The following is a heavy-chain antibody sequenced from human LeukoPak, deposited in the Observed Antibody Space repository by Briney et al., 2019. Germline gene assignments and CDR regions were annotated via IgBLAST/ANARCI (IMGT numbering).Heavy chain of an antibody. V-gene: IGHV5-10-1*01. CDR3: AVGYNSTEDP. Sequence: GESLKISCKASGYRFPSFWISWVRQVAGKGLEWMGRIDPTDSYTNYGPSFQGHVTISADKSVSTAYLEWRRLKASDTAIYYCAVGYNSTEDPWGRGTLVTVSS. CDR1: GYRFPSFW. J-gene: IGHJ5*02. D-gene: IGHD2/OR15-2a*01. CDR2: IDPTDSYT.